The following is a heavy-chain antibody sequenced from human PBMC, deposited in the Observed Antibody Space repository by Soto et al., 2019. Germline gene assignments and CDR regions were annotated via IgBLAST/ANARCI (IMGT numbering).Heavy chain of an antibody. J-gene: IGHJ5*02. Sequence: EVQLVESGGGLVQPGGSLRLSCAASGFTFSGHWMHWVRQAPGKGLVWVSRIKSDGRSTSYADSVKGRFTVSRDNAKNMLYLQMNSLRAEDTAVYYCARSDWFDPWGQGTLVTVSS. CDR1: GFTFSGHW. CDR3: ARSDWFDP. V-gene: IGHV3-74*01. CDR2: IKSDGRST.